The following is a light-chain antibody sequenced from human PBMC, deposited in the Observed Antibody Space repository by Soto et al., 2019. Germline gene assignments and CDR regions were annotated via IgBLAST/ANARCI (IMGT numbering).Light chain of an antibody. V-gene: IGLV1-40*01. Sequence: ALTQPPSVSGAPGQMVTISCTGSSSNIGAGYDVHWYQQLPGTAPKLLIYGNSNRPSGVPDRFSGSKSGTSASLAITGLQAEDEADYYCQSYDSSLSGFYVFGTETKVTVL. J-gene: IGLJ1*01. CDR3: QSYDSSLSGFYV. CDR2: GNS. CDR1: SSNIGAGYD.